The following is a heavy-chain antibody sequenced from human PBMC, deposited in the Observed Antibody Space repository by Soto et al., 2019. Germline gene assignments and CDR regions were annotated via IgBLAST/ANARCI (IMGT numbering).Heavy chain of an antibody. V-gene: IGHV3-23*01. Sequence: EVQLLESGGGLVQPGGSLRLSCAASGFTFSSYAMGWVRQAPGKGLQWISVISSSGGRTYYADSVKGRFTIDRDNSKYTLLLEMNSLRAEDSAVYYCARQDYVFIWGSYDYWGQGTLVTVSS. CDR2: ISSSGGRT. J-gene: IGHJ4*02. CDR3: ARQDYVFIWGSYDY. D-gene: IGHD3-16*01. CDR1: GFTFSSYA.